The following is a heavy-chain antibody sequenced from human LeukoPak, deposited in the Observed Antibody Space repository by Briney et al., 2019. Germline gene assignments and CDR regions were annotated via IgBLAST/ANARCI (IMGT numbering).Heavy chain of an antibody. CDR1: GFTVSINY. D-gene: IGHD3-10*01. Sequence: PGGSLRLSCAASGFTVSINYISWVRQAPGKGLEWVSVIYSGGSTYYADSVKGRFTISRDNSKNTLYLQMNSLRAEDTAVYYCASGSGSYRTPYYYMDVWGTGTTVTVSS. CDR2: IYSGGST. J-gene: IGHJ6*03. CDR3: ASGSGSYRTPYYYMDV. V-gene: IGHV3-53*01.